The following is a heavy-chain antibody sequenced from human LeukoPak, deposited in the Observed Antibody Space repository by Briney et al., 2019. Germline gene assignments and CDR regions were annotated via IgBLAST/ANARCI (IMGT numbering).Heavy chain of an antibody. V-gene: IGHV3-21*01. Sequence: GGSLRLSCAASGFTFSSYSMNWVRQAPGKGLEWVSSISSSSSYIYYADSVKGRFTISRDNAKNSLYLQMNSLRAEDTAVYYCARSVRGYSYGSNDAFDIWGQGTMVTVSS. D-gene: IGHD5-18*01. CDR2: ISSSSSYI. CDR3: ARSVRGYSYGSNDAFDI. J-gene: IGHJ3*02. CDR1: GFTFSSYS.